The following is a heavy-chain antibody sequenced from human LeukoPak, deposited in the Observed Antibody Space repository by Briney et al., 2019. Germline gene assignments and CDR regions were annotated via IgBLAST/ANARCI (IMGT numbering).Heavy chain of an antibody. J-gene: IGHJ5*02. D-gene: IGHD1-26*01. CDR2: FSSGSSFI. CDR3: ARDQGGEGWLDP. Sequence: GGSLRLSCAASGFTFSGYSMNWFRQAPGKGLKGVSSFSSGSSFIYYADSVKGRFTFSRDNAKNSLYLQVNTLRPQDTAFFSFARDQGGEGWLDPWGQGTLVTVSS. CDR1: GFTFSGYS. V-gene: IGHV3-21*04.